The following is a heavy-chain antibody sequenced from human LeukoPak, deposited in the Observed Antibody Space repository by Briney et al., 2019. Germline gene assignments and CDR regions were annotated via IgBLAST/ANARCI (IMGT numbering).Heavy chain of an antibody. V-gene: IGHV3-30*02. D-gene: IGHD6-13*01. J-gene: IGHJ4*02. CDR2: IRYDGSNK. Sequence: PGGSLRLSCAASGFTFSSYGMHWARQAPGKGLEWVAFIRYDGSNKYYADSVKGRFTISRDNSKNTLYLQMNSLRAEDTAVYYCAKHGRQQPQVRYSDYWGQGTLVTVSS. CDR3: AKHGRQQPQVRYSDY. CDR1: GFTFSSYG.